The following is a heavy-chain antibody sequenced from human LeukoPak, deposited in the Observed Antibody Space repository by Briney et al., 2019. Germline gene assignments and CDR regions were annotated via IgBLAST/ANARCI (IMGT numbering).Heavy chain of an antibody. V-gene: IGHV4-59*12. D-gene: IGHD6-19*01. Sequence: SETLSLTCTVSGGSISSYYWSWIRQPPGKGLEWIGYIYYSGTTNYNPSLKSRVTISVDTSKNQFSLKLSSVTAADTAVYYCAIGSGWPENWFDPWGQGTLVTVSS. J-gene: IGHJ5*02. CDR3: AIGSGWPENWFDP. CDR1: GGSISSYY. CDR2: IYYSGTT.